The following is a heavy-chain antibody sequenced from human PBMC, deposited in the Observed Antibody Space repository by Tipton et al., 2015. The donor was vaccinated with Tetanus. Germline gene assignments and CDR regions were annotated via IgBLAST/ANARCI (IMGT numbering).Heavy chain of an antibody. V-gene: IGHV6-1*01. CDR3: ARGEAGGAWDV. D-gene: IGHD4-23*01. J-gene: IGHJ4*02. CDR1: GDRLSSDIAA. CDR2: TYYRYKWSN. Sequence: GLVKPSQTLSVTCVISGDRLSSDIAAWYWIRQSPSRGLEWLGRTYYRYKWSNDYAVSVKSRVTITSDTSKNQFSLQLGSVTPEDTAVYYCARGEAGGAWDVWCQINLVTVSS.